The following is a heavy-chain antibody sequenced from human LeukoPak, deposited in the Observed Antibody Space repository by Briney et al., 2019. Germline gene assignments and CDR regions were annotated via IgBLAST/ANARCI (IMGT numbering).Heavy chain of an antibody. V-gene: IGHV5-51*07. Sequence: GESLKISCKGSGYSFTSYWIGWVHQMPGKGLEWMGIIYPGDSDTRYSPSFQGQVTISADKSISTAYLQWSSLKASDTAMYYCARNIVVVPAAMVPYAFDIWGQGTMVTVSS. CDR2: IYPGDSDT. J-gene: IGHJ3*02. D-gene: IGHD2-2*01. CDR1: GYSFTSYW. CDR3: ARNIVVVPAAMVPYAFDI.